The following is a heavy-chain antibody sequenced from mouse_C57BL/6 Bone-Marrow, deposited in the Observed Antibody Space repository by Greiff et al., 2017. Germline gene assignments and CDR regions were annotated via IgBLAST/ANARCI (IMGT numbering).Heavy chain of an antibody. CDR2: IYPGSGST. V-gene: IGHV1-55*01. Sequence: QVQLQQPGAELVKPGASVKMSCKASGYTFTSYWITWVKQRPGQGLEWIGDIYPGSGSTNYNEKFKSKATLTVDTSSSTAYMQLSSLTSEDSAVYYCARTPPITTVVARDWYFDVWGTGTTVTVSS. D-gene: IGHD1-1*01. CDR1: GYTFTSYW. CDR3: ARTPPITTVVARDWYFDV. J-gene: IGHJ1*03.